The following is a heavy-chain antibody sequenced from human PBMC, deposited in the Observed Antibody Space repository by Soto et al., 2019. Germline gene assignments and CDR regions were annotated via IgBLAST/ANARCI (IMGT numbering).Heavy chain of an antibody. J-gene: IGHJ4*02. CDR1: GYTFTSYG. CDR2: ISAYNGNT. V-gene: IGHV1-18*01. Sequence: QVQMVQSGAEVKNPGASVKVSCKASGYTFTSYGISWVRQAPGQGLEWMGWISAYNGNTNYAQKLHGRVTMNTDTATSTAYMGLRSLKSDDTAVYYWARDLIVGATPPYYFDYWGQGTLVTVSS. D-gene: IGHD1-26*01. CDR3: ARDLIVGATPPYYFDY.